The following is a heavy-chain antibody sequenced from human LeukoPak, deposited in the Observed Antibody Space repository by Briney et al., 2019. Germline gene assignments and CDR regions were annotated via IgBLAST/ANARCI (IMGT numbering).Heavy chain of an antibody. CDR1: GYTFTGYY. Sequence: GASVKVSCKASGYTFTGYYMHWVRQAPGQGLEWMGWINPNSGGTNYAQKFQGRVTMTRDTSISTAYMELSRLRSDDTAVYYCARDIVEMATTDAFDIWGQGTMVTVSS. D-gene: IGHD5-24*01. CDR3: ARDIVEMATTDAFDI. J-gene: IGHJ3*02. V-gene: IGHV1-2*02. CDR2: INPNSGGT.